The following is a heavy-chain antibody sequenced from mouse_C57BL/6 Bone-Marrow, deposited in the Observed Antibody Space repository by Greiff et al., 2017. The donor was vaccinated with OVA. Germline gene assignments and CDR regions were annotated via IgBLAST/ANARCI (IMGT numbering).Heavy chain of an antibody. D-gene: IGHD1-1*01. Sequence: QVQLQQSGSELRSPGSSVKLSCKDFDSEVFPIAYMSWVRQKPGHGFEWIGGILPSIGRTIYGEKFEDKATLDADTLSNTAYLELNSLTSEDSAIYYCARSYGSFYYYAMDYWGQGTSVPVSS. V-gene: IGHV15-2*01. J-gene: IGHJ4*01. CDR3: ARSYGSFYYYAMDY. CDR1: DSEVFPIAY. CDR2: ILPSIGRT.